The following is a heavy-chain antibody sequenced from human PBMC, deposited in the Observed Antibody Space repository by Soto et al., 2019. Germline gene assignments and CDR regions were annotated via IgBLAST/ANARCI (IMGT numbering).Heavy chain of an antibody. Sequence: EVQLVESGGGLIQPGGSLRLSCAASGFTVSSNYMSWVRQAPGKGLEWVSVIYSGGSTYYADSVKGRFTISRDNSKNTLYLQMNSLRDEDTAVYYCARPVAPRKLWNAFDIWGQGTMVTVSS. D-gene: IGHD5-18*01. J-gene: IGHJ3*02. CDR1: GFTVSSNY. CDR2: IYSGGST. CDR3: ARPVAPRKLWNAFDI. V-gene: IGHV3-53*01.